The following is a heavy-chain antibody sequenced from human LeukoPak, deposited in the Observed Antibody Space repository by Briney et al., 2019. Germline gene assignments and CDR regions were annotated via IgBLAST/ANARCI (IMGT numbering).Heavy chain of an antibody. V-gene: IGHV3-53*01. CDR3: ASLAGGGGY. J-gene: IGHJ4*02. Sequence: GGSLRLSCSASGFTFSSYAMHWVRQAPGKGLEWVSVIYSGGSTYYADSVKGRFTISRDNSKNTLYLQMNSLRAEDTAVYYCASLAGGGGYWGQGTLVTVSS. CDR2: IYSGGST. D-gene: IGHD3-10*01. CDR1: GFTFSSYA.